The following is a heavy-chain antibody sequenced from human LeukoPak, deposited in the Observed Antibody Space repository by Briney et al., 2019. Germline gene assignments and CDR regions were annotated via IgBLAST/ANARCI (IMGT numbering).Heavy chain of an antibody. J-gene: IGHJ4*02. CDR3: ASGLGGTGSDKTEPFDY. D-gene: IGHD2-21*02. CDR2: FDPADGET. V-gene: IGHV1-24*01. Sequence: ASVKVSCKVSGYALTELSMHWVRQAPGTGLEWMGGFDPADGETIYAQKFQCRVSMTEDTSADTAYMELTSLRSEDTAVYYCASGLGGTGSDKTEPFDYWGQGTRVTVSS. CDR1: GYALTELS.